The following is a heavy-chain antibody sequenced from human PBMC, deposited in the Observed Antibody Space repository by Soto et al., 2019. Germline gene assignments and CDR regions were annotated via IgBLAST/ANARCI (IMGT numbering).Heavy chain of an antibody. V-gene: IGHV1-69*06. CDR2: IIPIFGTA. Sequence: ASVKVSCKVSGGTFSSYAISWVRQAPGQGLEWMGGIIPIFGTANYAQKFQGRVTITADKSTSTAYMELSSLRSEDTAVYYCARVITPGGMDVWGKGTTVTASS. CDR3: ARVITPGGMDV. CDR1: GGTFSSYA. D-gene: IGHD3-10*01. J-gene: IGHJ6*04.